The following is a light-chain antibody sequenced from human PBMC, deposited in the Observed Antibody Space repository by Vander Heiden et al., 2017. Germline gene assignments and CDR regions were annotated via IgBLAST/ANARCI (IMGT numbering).Light chain of an antibody. Sequence: DIQITQSPSSLSASVGDRVTITCQASQDISNYFEWYQQKPGKAPEHLIYDASNLETGVPSRFSRRGSGTDFTFTISSQQPEDIATYYCQQYDNLPSITFGQGTRLEIK. CDR2: DAS. CDR3: QQYDNLPSIT. V-gene: IGKV1-33*01. CDR1: QDISNY. J-gene: IGKJ5*01.